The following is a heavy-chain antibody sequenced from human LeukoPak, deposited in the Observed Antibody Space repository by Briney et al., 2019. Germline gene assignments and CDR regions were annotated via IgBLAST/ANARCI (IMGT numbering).Heavy chain of an antibody. CDR2: IYYSGST. D-gene: IGHD3-10*01. J-gene: IGHJ4*02. CDR1: GGSISSGDYY. V-gene: IGHV4-30-4*08. CDR3: ARFPRVLLWFGEPDY. Sequence: SETLSLTCTVSGGSISSGDYYWSWIRQPPGKGLEWIGYIYYSGSTYYNPPLKSRVTISVDTSKNQFSLKLSSVTAADTAVYYCARFPRVLLWFGEPDYWGQGTLVTVSS.